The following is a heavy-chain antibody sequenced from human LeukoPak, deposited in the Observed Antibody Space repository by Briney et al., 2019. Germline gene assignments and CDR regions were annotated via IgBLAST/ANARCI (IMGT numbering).Heavy chain of an antibody. D-gene: IGHD1-26*01. CDR2: IYYSGST. V-gene: IGHV4-39*01. CDR3: ARPPYSGSFDAFDI. Sequence: SETLSLTCTVSGGSISSSGYYWGWIRQPPGKGLEWIGSIYYSGSTYYNPSLKSRVTISVDTSKNQFSLKLSSVTAADTAVYYCARPPYSGSFDAFDIWGQGTMVTVSS. J-gene: IGHJ3*02. CDR1: GGSISSSGYY.